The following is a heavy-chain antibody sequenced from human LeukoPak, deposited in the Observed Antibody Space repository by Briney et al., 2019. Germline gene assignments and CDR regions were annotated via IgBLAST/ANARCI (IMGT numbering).Heavy chain of an antibody. CDR3: AEVARSGY. CDR2: ISSSSTYM. V-gene: IGHV3-21*01. CDR1: GFTFSNYN. Sequence: PGGSLRLSCAASGFTFSNYNMNWVRQAPGKGLEWVSSISSSSTYMYYADSVKGRFTISRDNAKNSLYLQMNSLRAEDTAVYYCAEVARSGYWGQGTLVTVSS. D-gene: IGHD5-12*01. J-gene: IGHJ4*02.